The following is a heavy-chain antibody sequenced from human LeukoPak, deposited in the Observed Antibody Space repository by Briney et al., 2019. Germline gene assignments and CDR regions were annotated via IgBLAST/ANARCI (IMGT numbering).Heavy chain of an antibody. Sequence: SETLSLTCTVSGGSISSGDYYWSWIRQPPGKGLEWIGYIYYSGSTYYNPSLKSRVTISVDTSKNQFSLKLSSVTAADTAVYYCARGFCSGGSCYFRYWYFDLWGRGTLVTVSS. CDR1: GGSISSGDYY. J-gene: IGHJ2*01. CDR2: IYYSGST. V-gene: IGHV4-30-4*01. CDR3: ARGFCSGGSCYFRYWYFDL. D-gene: IGHD2-15*01.